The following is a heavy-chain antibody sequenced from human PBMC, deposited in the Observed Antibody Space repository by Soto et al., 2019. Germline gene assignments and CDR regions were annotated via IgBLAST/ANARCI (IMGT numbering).Heavy chain of an antibody. Sequence: PGGSLRLSCAGSGFSFSSYVLSWVRQAPGRGLEWVAATSYDGNNRYYADSVKGRFIISRDNSKNTLDLEMETPRPEDTAVYYCAGVYYGGDSVNNFWGQGTPVTSPQ. CDR2: TSYDGNNR. D-gene: IGHD2-21*02. J-gene: IGHJ4*02. V-gene: IGHV3-30-3*01. CDR3: AGVYYGGDSVNNF. CDR1: GFSFSSYV.